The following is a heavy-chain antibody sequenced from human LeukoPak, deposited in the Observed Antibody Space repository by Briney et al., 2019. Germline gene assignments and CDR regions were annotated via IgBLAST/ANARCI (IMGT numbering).Heavy chain of an antibody. J-gene: IGHJ3*02. V-gene: IGHV3-11*01. CDR3: AKDIVVVPAAETVDAFDI. CDR2: ISSSGSTI. Sequence: GGSLRLSCAASGFTFSDYYMSWIRQAPGKGLEWVSYISSSGSTIYYADSVKGRFTISRDNSKNTLYLQMNSLRAEDTAVYYCAKDIVVVPAAETVDAFDIWGQGTMVTVSS. D-gene: IGHD2-2*01. CDR1: GFTFSDYY.